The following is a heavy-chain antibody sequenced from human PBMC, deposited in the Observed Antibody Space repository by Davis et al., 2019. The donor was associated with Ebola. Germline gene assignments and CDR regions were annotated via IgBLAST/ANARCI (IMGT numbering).Heavy chain of an antibody. J-gene: IGHJ4*02. CDR2: LSGSGGRT. Sequence: PGGSLRLSCVGSGFSFGSYAMSWVRQAPGKGLEWVSGLSGSGGRTYYTDSVKGRFTISRDNSKNMLFLQMNSLRAEDTAVYYCAQRWGSYRYFRHWGQGTLVTVS. CDR1: GFSFGSYA. D-gene: IGHD3-16*02. V-gene: IGHV3-23*01. CDR3: AQRWGSYRYFRH.